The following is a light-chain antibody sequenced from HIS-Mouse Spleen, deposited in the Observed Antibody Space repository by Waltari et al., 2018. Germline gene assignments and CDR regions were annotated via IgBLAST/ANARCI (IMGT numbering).Light chain of an antibody. J-gene: IGLJ1*01. V-gene: IGLV2-14*01. CDR1: SSDVGGYNY. Sequence: QSALTQPASVSGSPGQSITISCTGTSSDVGGYNYVSWYQQHSGKSPKLMIYEVTNRPSGFSNRFSGSKSGNTASLTISGLQAEDEADYYCSSYTSSSTFFGTGTKVTVL. CDR2: EVT. CDR3: SSYTSSSTF.